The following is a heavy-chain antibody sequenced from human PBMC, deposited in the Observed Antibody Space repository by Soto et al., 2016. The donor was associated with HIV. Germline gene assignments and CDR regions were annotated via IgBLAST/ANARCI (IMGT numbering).Heavy chain of an antibody. J-gene: IGHJ6*02. Sequence: QVQLQESGPGLVKPSGTLSLICVVSGGSIVSSDWWTWVRQPPGKGLEWIGEIYHSGNTNYNPSLRGRVTISIDKTKNQFSLKMKSVTAADTAVYYCAGKLVDYYDFGLDVWGQGTTVTGLL. CDR2: IYHSGNT. V-gene: IGHV4-4*02. CDR1: GGSIVSSDW. CDR3: AGKLVDYYDFGLDV.